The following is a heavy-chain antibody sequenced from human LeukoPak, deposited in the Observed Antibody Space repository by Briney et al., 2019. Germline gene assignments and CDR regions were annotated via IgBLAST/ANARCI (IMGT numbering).Heavy chain of an antibody. D-gene: IGHD1-1*01. CDR3: ARDGLQTRYNWNDEGRKNWFDP. CDR1: GFTFNGYY. J-gene: IGHJ5*02. V-gene: IGHV1-2*02. Sequence: ASVKVSCKASGFTFNGYYIHWVRRAPGQGLEWMGWINLNSGNTDLAQKFQGRVTMTGDTSTSTVYMELSSLRSEDTAVYYCARDGLQTRYNWNDEGRKNWFDPWGQGTLVTVSS. CDR2: INLNSGNT.